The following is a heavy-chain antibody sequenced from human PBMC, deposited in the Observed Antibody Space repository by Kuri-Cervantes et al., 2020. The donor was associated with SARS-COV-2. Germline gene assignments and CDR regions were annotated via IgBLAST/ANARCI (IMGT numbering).Heavy chain of an antibody. V-gene: IGHV3-20*04. CDR1: GFTFDDYG. CDR3: AKGGSGAHYFDY. D-gene: IGHD3-10*01. CDR2: INWNGGST. Sequence: LSLTCAASGFTFDDYGMSWVRQAPGKGLEWVSGINWNGGSTGYADSVKGRSTISRDNAKNSLYLQMNSLRAEDMALYYCAKGGSGAHYFDYWGQGTLVTVSS. J-gene: IGHJ4*02.